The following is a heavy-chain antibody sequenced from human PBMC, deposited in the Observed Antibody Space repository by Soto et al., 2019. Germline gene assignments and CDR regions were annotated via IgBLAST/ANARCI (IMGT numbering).Heavy chain of an antibody. CDR3: ARDRGYDAHDYYYNTKDV. Sequence: GGSLRLSCISSGFTFRTYTMNWVRQAPGKGVEWVSGIRGFSPYTFYAESVKGRFTISRDTAKNSLYLQMNSLRAEDTAVYYCARDRGYDAHDYYYNTKDVRGQGTTVTVSS. V-gene: IGHV3-21*06. D-gene: IGHD2-15*01. J-gene: IGHJ6*02. CDR1: GFTFRTYT. CDR2: IRGFSPYT.